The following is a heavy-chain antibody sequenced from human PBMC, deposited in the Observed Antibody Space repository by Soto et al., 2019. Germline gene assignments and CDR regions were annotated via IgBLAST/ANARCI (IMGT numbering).Heavy chain of an antibody. CDR2: ISSSSSTI. D-gene: IGHD3-16*01. J-gene: IGHJ4*02. CDR3: ARVWGMITFRAGFDY. Sequence: EVQLVESGGGLVQPGGSLRLSCAASGFTFSSYSMNWVRQAPGKGLEWVSYISSSSSTIYYADSVKGRFTISRDNAKNSLYLQMNSLRADDTAVYYCARVWGMITFRAGFDYWGQGTLVTVSS. CDR1: GFTFSSYS. V-gene: IGHV3-48*01.